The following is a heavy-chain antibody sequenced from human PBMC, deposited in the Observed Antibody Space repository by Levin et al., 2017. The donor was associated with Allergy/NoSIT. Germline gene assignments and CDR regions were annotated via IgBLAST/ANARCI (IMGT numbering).Heavy chain of an antibody. Sequence: PSQTLSLTCTVSGGSISSYYWSWIRQPPGKGLEWIGYIYYSGSTNYNPSLKSRVTISVDTSKNQFSLKLSSVTAADTAVYYCARAELLGDAFDIWGQGTMVTVSS. CDR3: ARAELLGDAFDI. CDR2: IYYSGST. J-gene: IGHJ3*02. V-gene: IGHV4-59*01. D-gene: IGHD1-26*01. CDR1: GGSISSYY.